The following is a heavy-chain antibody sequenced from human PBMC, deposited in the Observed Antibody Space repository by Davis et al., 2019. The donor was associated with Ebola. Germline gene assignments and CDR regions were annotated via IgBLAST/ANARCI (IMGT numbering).Heavy chain of an antibody. J-gene: IGHJ4*02. CDR3: ARGDIAAAGIDY. CDR2: ISNHNGDT. V-gene: IGHV1-18*01. CDR1: GYTFTNYG. Sequence: ASVKVSCKTSGYTFTNYGVSWVRQAPGQGLEWMGWISNHNGDTSYAQKVQGRVTMTTDPSTSTAYMELRSLRPDDTAVYYCARGDIAAAGIDYWGQGTLVTVSS. D-gene: IGHD6-13*01.